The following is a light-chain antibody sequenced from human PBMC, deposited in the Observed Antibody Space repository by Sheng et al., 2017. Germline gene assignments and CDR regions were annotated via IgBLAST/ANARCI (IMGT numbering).Light chain of an antibody. CDR1: QSVLYSSDNKNY. Sequence: DIVMTQSPDSLVVSLGERATINCKSSQSVLYSSDNKNYLAWYQQKPGLPPKLLIYWASTRDYGVPDRFSGGGSGTDFTLTIADLQAEDVAVYYCQQYLRTPPTFGQGTKVEIK. CDR2: WAS. V-gene: IGKV4-1*01. J-gene: IGKJ1*01. CDR3: QQYLRTPPT.